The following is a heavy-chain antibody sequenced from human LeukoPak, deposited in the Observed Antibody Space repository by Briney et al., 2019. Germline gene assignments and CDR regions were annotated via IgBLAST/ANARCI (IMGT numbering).Heavy chain of an antibody. CDR1: GFTASGNY. J-gene: IGHJ4*02. V-gene: IGHV3-53*01. Sequence: GGSLRLSCAASGFTASGNYMSWVRQAPGKGLEWVSLIYSGGTTYYADSVKGRFTISRDNSKNMLYLQMNSLRAEDTAVYYYARGTGYLDEYFDYWGQGTLVTVSS. CDR3: ARGTGYLDEYFDY. CDR2: IYSGGTT. D-gene: IGHD3/OR15-3a*01.